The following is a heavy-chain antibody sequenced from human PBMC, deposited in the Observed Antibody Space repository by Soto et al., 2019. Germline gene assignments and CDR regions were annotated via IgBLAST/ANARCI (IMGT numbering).Heavy chain of an antibody. Sequence: GGSLRLSCTASGFTFGDYAMSWFRQAPGKGLEWVGFIRSKAYGGTTEYAASVKGRFTISRDDSKSIAYLQMNSLKTEDTAVYYCTREPRGGIVGVVILALDAFDIWGKGTMVTVAS. V-gene: IGHV3-49*03. CDR3: TREPRGGIVGVVILALDAFDI. J-gene: IGHJ3*02. D-gene: IGHD3-3*01. CDR1: GFTFGDYA. CDR2: IRSKAYGGTT.